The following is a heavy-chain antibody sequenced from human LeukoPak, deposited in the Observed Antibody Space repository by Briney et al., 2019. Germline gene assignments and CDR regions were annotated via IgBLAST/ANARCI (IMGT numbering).Heavy chain of an antibody. CDR1: GFTFSSYA. CDR3: ASVDYGDFGGNDY. J-gene: IGHJ4*02. D-gene: IGHD4-17*01. Sequence: TGGSLRLSCAAPGFTFSSYAMSWVREAPGKGLEWVSGITGSGGSTYYADPVKGRFTISRDNSKNTLSLQMNSLRDEDTAVYNCASVDYGDFGGNDYWGQGALVTVSS. CDR2: ITGSGGST. V-gene: IGHV3-23*01.